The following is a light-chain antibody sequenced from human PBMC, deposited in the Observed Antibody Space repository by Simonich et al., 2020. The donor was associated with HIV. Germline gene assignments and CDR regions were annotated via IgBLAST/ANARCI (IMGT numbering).Light chain of an antibody. CDR2: EDT. Sequence: SYELTQPPSVSVSPGQTARITCSGSALPEKYAYWYQQKSGQAPVLVIYEDTKRPSGIPERFSGSSSGTVATLTISGAQVEDEADYYCYSTDSSGNHWVFGGGTKLTVL. CDR1: ALPEKY. V-gene: IGLV3-10*01. CDR3: YSTDSSGNHWV. J-gene: IGLJ3*02.